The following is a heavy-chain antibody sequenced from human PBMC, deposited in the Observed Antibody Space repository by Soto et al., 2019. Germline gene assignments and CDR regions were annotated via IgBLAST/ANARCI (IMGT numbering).Heavy chain of an antibody. D-gene: IGHD5-18*01. Sequence: EVQLVESGGGLVKPGGSLRLSCAASGFTFSNAWMNWVRQAPGKGLEWVGCIKSKTDGGTTDYAAPVKGRFSISRDDSKNTLYLQMNSLKTEDTAVYYCTTFVDTAMEEGGQGTLVTVSS. CDR3: TTFVDTAMEE. CDR2: IKSKTDGGTT. V-gene: IGHV3-15*07. J-gene: IGHJ4*02. CDR1: GFTFSNAW.